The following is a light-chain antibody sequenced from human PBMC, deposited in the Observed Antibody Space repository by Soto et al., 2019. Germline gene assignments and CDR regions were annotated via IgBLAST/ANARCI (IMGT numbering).Light chain of an antibody. J-gene: IGKJ1*01. V-gene: IGKV3-20*01. Sequence: EIVLTQSPGTLSLSPGERATLSCRASQTVSNNYLAWYQHKPGQAPRVLIYGASSRAPGIPDRFSGGGSGTDFSLTISRLEPEDFAVYYCQKYGSSPWTFGQGTKVDIK. CDR3: QKYGSSPWT. CDR1: QTVSNNY. CDR2: GAS.